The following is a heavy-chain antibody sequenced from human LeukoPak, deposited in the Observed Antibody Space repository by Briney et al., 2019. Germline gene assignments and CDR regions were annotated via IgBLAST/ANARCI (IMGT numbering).Heavy chain of an antibody. V-gene: IGHV4-59*01. J-gene: IGHJ1*01. Sequence: KSSETLSLTCTVSGGSISSYYWSWIRQPPGKGVEWIGYIYYSGGTNYKPSLESRVTMSLNTSKNQFSLKLSSVTAADTAIYYCASHSATWYFQHWGQGTPVTVSS. CDR2: IYYSGGT. D-gene: IGHD6-13*01. CDR1: GGSISSYY. CDR3: ASHSATWYFQH.